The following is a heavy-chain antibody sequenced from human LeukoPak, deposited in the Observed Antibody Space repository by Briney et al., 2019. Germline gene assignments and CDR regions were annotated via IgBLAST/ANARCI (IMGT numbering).Heavy chain of an antibody. CDR1: GFTFSNYW. CDR2: IKQDGSVN. CDR3: AKDRDFSDRNSFSPDSFQT. J-gene: IGHJ3*01. Sequence: GGSLRLSCAASGFTFSNYWMIWVRQAPGKGLEWVCNIKQDGSVNRYEESVRGRFTISRDKTQTSLYLQMNSLRAEDTAVYYCAKDRDFSDRNSFSPDSFQTWGQGTMVTVSS. D-gene: IGHD3-3*01. V-gene: IGHV3-7*05.